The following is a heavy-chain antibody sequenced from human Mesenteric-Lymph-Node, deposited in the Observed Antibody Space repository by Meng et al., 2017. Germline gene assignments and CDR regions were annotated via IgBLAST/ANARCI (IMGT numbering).Heavy chain of an antibody. CDR3: AGDIGGAPFDI. D-gene: IGHD3-3*01. J-gene: IGHJ3*02. CDR2: IWSNGITK. Sequence: GESLKISCAASGFFFSRYGMHWVRQAPGKGLEWVAVIWSNGITKDYAGSVKGRFTISRDNSKNTLYLQMDSLRAEDTAVYYCAGDIGGAPFDIWGQGTMVTVSS. CDR1: GFFFSRYG. V-gene: IGHV3-33*01.